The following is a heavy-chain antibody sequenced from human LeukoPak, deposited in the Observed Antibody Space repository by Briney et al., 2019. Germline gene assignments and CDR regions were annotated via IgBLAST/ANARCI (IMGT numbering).Heavy chain of an antibody. CDR2: IYSRGST. V-gene: IGHV4-39*07. CDR1: GGSISSSNYY. J-gene: IGHJ4*02. Sequence: PSETLSLTCIVSGGSISSSNYYWGWIRQSPGKGLEWIGSIYSRGSTYYNPSLKSRVTISADTSKNQFSLKLISVTAADTAVYYCASRKLGNDYWGQGTLVTVSS. CDR3: ASRKLGNDY. D-gene: IGHD7-27*01.